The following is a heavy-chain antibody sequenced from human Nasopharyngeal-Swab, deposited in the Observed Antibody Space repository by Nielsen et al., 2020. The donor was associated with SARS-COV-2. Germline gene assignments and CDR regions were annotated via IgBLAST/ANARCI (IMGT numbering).Heavy chain of an antibody. CDR3: ARDTLLDYSSSLDDAFDI. Sequence: ASVKVSCKASGYTFTSYYMHWVRQAPGQGLEWMGIINPSGGSTSYAQKFQGRVTMTRDTSTSTVYMELSSLRSEDTAVYYCARDTLLDYSSSLDDAFDIWGQGTMVTVSS. D-gene: IGHD6-13*01. J-gene: IGHJ3*02. CDR2: INPSGGST. CDR1: GYTFTSYY. V-gene: IGHV1-46*01.